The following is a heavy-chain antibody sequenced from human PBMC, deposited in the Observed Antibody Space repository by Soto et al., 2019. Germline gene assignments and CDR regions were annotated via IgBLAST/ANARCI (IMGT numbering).Heavy chain of an antibody. J-gene: IGHJ2*01. D-gene: IGHD3-16*01. CDR1: GGSISSSSYY. V-gene: IGHV4-39*01. CDR3: ARPGGNWYFDR. CDR2: IYYSGST. Sequence: QLQLQESGPGLVKPSETLSLTCTVSGGSISSSSYYWGWIRQPPGKVLEWIGSIYYSGSTYYNPSLKSRATISVDTSQTRSALKWSSVTAADTAVYYCARPGGNWYFDRWGRGTLVTVSS.